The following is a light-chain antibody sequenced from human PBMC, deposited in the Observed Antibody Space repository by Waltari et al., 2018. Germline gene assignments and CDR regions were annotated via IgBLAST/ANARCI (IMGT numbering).Light chain of an antibody. CDR1: VLAVKQ. V-gene: IGLV3-27*01. J-gene: IGLJ2*01. CDR3: YSATDNNR. CDR2: KDS. Sequence: SYELTQPSSVSVSPGQTATTTCSGDVLAVKQVRWFKQKPGQAPVLVIYKDSERPSGIPERFSGSSSGTTVTLTISGAQVEDDGDYYCYSATDNNRFGGGTKLTVL.